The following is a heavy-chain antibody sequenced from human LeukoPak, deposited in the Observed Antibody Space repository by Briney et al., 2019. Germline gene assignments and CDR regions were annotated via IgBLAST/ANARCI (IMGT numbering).Heavy chain of an antibody. D-gene: IGHD3-10*01. CDR1: GGSISSYY. V-gene: IGHV4-59*01. J-gene: IGHJ3*02. CDR3: AREMVRGVHYAFDI. CDR2: IYYSGST. Sequence: SETLSLTCTVSGGSISSYYWSWIRQPPGKGLEWIGYIYYSGSTNYNPSLKSRVTISVDTSKNQFSLKLSSVTAADMAVYYCAREMVRGVHYAFDIWGQGTMVTVSS.